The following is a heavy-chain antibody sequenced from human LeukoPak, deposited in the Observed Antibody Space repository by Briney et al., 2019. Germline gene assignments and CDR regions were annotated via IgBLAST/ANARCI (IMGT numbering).Heavy chain of an antibody. Sequence: SETLSLTCTVSGGSVSSYYWSWIRQPPGKGREGFGYMYYSGSTNYNPSLKSRVTMSVDTSKNQFSLKLTSVTAADTAVYYCARVSTRRPMLLSVWGQGTLVTVSS. CDR2: MYYSGST. CDR3: ARVSTRRPMLLSV. CDR1: GGSVSSYY. D-gene: IGHD2-2*01. J-gene: IGHJ4*02. V-gene: IGHV4-59*02.